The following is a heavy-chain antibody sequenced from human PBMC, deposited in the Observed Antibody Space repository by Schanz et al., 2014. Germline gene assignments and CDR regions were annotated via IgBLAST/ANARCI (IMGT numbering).Heavy chain of an antibody. CDR1: GFTFSSYA. J-gene: IGHJ4*02. Sequence: QVQLVESGGGVVQFGRSLRLSCVASGFTFSSYAMHWVRQAPGKGLEWVALISNDGSIKYYADSVEGRFTISRDNSKNTLYLQMNSLRAEDTAVYYCAKDPSHGDYDYYFDYWGQGTLVTVSS. V-gene: IGHV3-30-3*02. CDR3: AKDPSHGDYDYYFDY. D-gene: IGHD3-22*01. CDR2: ISNDGSIK.